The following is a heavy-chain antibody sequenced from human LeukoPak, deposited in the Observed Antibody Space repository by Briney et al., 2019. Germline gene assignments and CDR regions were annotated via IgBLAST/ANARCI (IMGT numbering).Heavy chain of an antibody. D-gene: IGHD6-6*01. J-gene: IGHJ5*02. Sequence: SETLSLTCAVYGGSFSGYYWSWIRQPPGKGLEWIGEINRSGSTNYNPSLKSRVTISVDTSKNQFSLKLSSVTAADTAVYYCARLFSSFSNRRGWFDPWGQGTLVTVSS. CDR2: INRSGST. V-gene: IGHV4-34*01. CDR3: ARLFSSFSNRRGWFDP. CDR1: GGSFSGYY.